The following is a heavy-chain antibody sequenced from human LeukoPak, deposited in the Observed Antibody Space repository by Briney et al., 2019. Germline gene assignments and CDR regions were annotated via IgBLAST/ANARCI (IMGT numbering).Heavy chain of an antibody. CDR3: ARLSTWNDGVDAFDI. J-gene: IGHJ3*02. CDR2: IYYYGST. V-gene: IGHV4-39*07. CDR1: GDSVTSSSYS. Sequence: SETLSLTCTVSGDSVTSSSYSWGWIRQSPGKGLEWIGTIYYYGSTYYNPSLKSRVTMSLDASKNQFSLNLSSVTAADTAVFYCARLSTWNDGVDAFDIWGQGTMVTVSS. D-gene: IGHD1-1*01.